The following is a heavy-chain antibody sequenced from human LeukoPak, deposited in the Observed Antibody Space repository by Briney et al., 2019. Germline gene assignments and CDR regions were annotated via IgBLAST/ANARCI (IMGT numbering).Heavy chain of an antibody. Sequence: SGGSLRLSCAASGFTFSSYWMSWVRRAPGKGLEWVAVISYDGSNKYYADSVKGRFTISRDNSKNTLYLQMNSLRAEDTAVYYCAKDASGSEIDYWGQGTLVTVSS. CDR1: GFTFSSYW. J-gene: IGHJ4*02. V-gene: IGHV3-30*18. D-gene: IGHD1-26*01. CDR3: AKDASGSEIDY. CDR2: ISYDGSNK.